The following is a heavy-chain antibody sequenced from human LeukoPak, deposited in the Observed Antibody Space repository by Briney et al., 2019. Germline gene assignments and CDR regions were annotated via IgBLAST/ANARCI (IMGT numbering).Heavy chain of an antibody. CDR3: ARRVYCSSTSCGVLNWFDP. D-gene: IGHD2-2*01. V-gene: IGHV1-18*01. J-gene: IGHJ5*02. CDR2: ISAYNGNT. Sequence: GASVKVSCKASGYTFTSYGISWVRQAPGQGLEWMGWISAYNGNTNYAQKLQGRVTMTTDTSTSTAYMELRSLRSDDTAVYYCARRVYCSSTSCGVLNWFDPWGQGTLVTVSP. CDR1: GYTFTSYG.